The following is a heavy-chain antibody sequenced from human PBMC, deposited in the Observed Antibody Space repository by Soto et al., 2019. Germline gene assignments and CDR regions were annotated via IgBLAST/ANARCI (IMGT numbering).Heavy chain of an antibody. D-gene: IGHD6-19*01. V-gene: IGHV3-33*01. CDR2: IWYDGSNK. Sequence: QVQLVESGGGVVQPGRSLRLSCAASGFTFSSYGMHWVRQAPGKGLEWVAVIWYDGSNKYYADSVKGRFTISRDNSKNTLYLQMNSLRAEDTAVYYCARDCAEYSSGWYQRGGFDYWGQGTLVTGSS. CDR3: ARDCAEYSSGWYQRGGFDY. J-gene: IGHJ4*02. CDR1: GFTFSSYG.